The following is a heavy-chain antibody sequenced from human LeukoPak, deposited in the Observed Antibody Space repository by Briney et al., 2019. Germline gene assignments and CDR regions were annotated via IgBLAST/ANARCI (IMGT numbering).Heavy chain of an antibody. Sequence: GGSLRLSCAASGFTFSTSWMHWVRQPPGKGLVWVSRTNSDETVTTYADSVKGRFTISRDNAKNTLYLQMDSLRAEDTALYYCAKGSGINHYHWIDPWGQGTLVTVSP. CDR3: AKGSGINHYHWIDP. CDR2: TNSDETVT. D-gene: IGHD1-14*01. V-gene: IGHV3-74*01. CDR1: GFTFSTSW. J-gene: IGHJ5*02.